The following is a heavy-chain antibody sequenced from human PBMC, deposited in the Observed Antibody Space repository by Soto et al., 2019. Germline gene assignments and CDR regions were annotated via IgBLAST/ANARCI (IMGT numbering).Heavy chain of an antibody. V-gene: IGHV4-59*01. CDR1: GGSISSYY. CDR3: AGGGDCGGDCYSGGIDY. D-gene: IGHD2-21*02. Sequence: QVQLQESGPGLVKPSETLSLTCTVSGGSISSYYWSWIRQPPGKGLEWIGYIYYSGSTNYNPSLKSRVTISVDTSKNQFSLKLSSVTAADTAVYYCAGGGDCGGDCYSGGIDYWGQGTLVTVSS. CDR2: IYYSGST. J-gene: IGHJ4*02.